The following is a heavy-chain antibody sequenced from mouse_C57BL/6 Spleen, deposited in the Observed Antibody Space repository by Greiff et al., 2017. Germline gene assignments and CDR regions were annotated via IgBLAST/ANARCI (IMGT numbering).Heavy chain of an antibody. CDR3: ATSGYSRRYFDV. Sequence: VQLQQSGPGLVQPSQSLSITCTVSGFSLTSYGVHWVRQPPGKGLEWLGVIWSGGSTDYNAAFISRLSISKDNSKSQVFFKMNSLQAYDTAIYYCATSGYSRRYFDVWGTGTTVTVSS. J-gene: IGHJ1*03. CDR1: GFSLTSYG. CDR2: IWSGGST. D-gene: IGHD3-1*01. V-gene: IGHV2-4*01.